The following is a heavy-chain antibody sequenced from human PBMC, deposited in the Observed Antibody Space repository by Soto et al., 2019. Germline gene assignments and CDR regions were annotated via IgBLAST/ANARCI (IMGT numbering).Heavy chain of an antibody. CDR1: GYTFTGYY. D-gene: IGHD5-18*01. J-gene: IGHJ4*02. V-gene: IGHV1-2*04. CDR3: ARGLPIFTAMVNRYFDY. CDR2: INPNSGGT. Sequence: ASVKVSCKASGYTFTGYYMHWVRQAPGQGLEWMGWINPNSGGTNYSQKFQGWGTMTRDRAIRTAYMELSRLRSDDTAVYYCARGLPIFTAMVNRYFDYWGQGTLVTVSS.